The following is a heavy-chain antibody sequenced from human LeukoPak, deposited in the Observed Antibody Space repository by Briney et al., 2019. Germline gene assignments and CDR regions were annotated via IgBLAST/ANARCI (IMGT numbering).Heavy chain of an antibody. V-gene: IGHV1-18*01. Sequence: ASVKVSCKTSGYTFTSYGISWVRQAPEQGLEWMGWISAYNGNTNYAQKLQGRVTMTTDTSTSTAYMELRSLRSHATAVYYCARVRGTMVRGVIIPYYYMDVWGKGTTVTVSS. J-gene: IGHJ6*03. CDR3: ARVRGTMVRGVIIPYYYMDV. CDR2: ISAYNGNT. D-gene: IGHD3-10*01. CDR1: GYTFTSYG.